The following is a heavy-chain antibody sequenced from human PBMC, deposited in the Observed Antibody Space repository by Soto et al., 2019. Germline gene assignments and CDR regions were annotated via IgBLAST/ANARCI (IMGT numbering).Heavy chain of an antibody. J-gene: IGHJ6*02. V-gene: IGHV1-18*01. CDR2: ISAYNGNT. CDR1: GYTFTSYG. D-gene: IGHD5-18*01. Sequence: QVQLVQSGAEVKKPGASVKVSCKASGYTFTSYGISWVRQAPGQGLEWMGWISAYNGNTNYAQKLQGRVTMTTDTYTSKAYMELRSLRSADTAVYYRATAAMATVIANYYYYMDVWGQGTTVTVSS. CDR3: ATAAMATVIANYYYYMDV.